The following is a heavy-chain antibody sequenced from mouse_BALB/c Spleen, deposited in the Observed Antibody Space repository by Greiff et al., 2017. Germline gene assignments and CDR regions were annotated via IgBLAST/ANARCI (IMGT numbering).Heavy chain of an antibody. CDR3: ARVGITTAAPFYY. V-gene: IGHV5-6-5*01. CDR1: GFTFSSYA. J-gene: IGHJ2*01. CDR2: ISSGGST. D-gene: IGHD1-2*01. Sequence: LKESGGGLVKPGGSLKLSCAASGFTFSSYAMSWVRQTPEKRLEWVASISSGGSTYYPDSVKGRFTISRDNARNILYLQMSSLRSEDTAMYYCARVGITTAAPFYYWGQGTTLTVSS.